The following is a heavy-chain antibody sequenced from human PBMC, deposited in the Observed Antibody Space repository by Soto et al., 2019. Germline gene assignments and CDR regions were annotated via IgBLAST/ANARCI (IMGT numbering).Heavy chain of an antibody. Sequence: ASVKVSCKASGYAFSSNYIHWVRQASGQGLEWMGVINPSNGWTTYAQNFQDRVTMTRDTSTSTVYIELRSLSSDDTAVYYCARRGFDYWGQGTPVTVSS. CDR1: GYAFSSNY. CDR3: ARRGFDY. J-gene: IGHJ4*02. V-gene: IGHV1-46*01. CDR2: INPSNGWT.